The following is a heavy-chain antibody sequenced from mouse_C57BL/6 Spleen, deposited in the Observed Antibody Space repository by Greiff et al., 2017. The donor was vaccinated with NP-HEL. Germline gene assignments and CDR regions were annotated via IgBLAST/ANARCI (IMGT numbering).Heavy chain of an antibody. J-gene: IGHJ4*01. CDR1: GYTFTSYW. V-gene: IGHV1-64*01. Sequence: QVQLQQPGAELVKPGASVKLSCKASGYTFTSYWMHWVKQRPGQGLEWIGMIHPNSGSTNYNEKFKSKATLTVDKSSSTAYMQLSSLTSEDSAVYYCASSSTMVHYYAMDYWGQGTSVTVSS. CDR3: ASSSTMVHYYAMDY. D-gene: IGHD2-1*01. CDR2: IHPNSGST.